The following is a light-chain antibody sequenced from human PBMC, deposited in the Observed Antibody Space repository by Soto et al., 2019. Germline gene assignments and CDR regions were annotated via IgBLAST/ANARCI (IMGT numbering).Light chain of an antibody. CDR2: GAS. J-gene: IGKJ5*01. CDR3: QQYDNWPPPIT. V-gene: IGKV3-15*01. Sequence: EIVMTQSPGTLSVSPGERATHSCRASQSVGTNLAWYQQKPGQAPRLLIYGASTRATDIPARFSASGSGTEFTLTISSLQSEDFVVYYCQQYDNWPPPITFGQGTRLEIK. CDR1: QSVGTN.